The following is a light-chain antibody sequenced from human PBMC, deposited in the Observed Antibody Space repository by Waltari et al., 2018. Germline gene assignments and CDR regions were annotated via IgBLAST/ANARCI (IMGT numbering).Light chain of an antibody. J-gene: IGKJ4*01. CDR2: WAS. CDR3: QQHYSPLIT. V-gene: IGKV4-1*01. CDR1: QSVLHRTNYKND. Sequence: DIVMTQSPDTLAVSLGERAHINCRSSQSVLHRTNYKNDLAWDQQKPGQPPKLHIYWASTRESGVPYRFSGRGSGTDFTLTITSLQAEDVAVYYCQQHYSPLITFGGGTKVEI.